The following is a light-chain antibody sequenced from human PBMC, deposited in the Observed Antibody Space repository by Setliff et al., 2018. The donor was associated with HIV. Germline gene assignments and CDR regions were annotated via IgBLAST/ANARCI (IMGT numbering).Light chain of an antibody. Sequence: QSVLTQPPSVSGAPGQRVTISCTGSSSNIGAGYDVHWYQQLPGTAPKLLIYGNNNRPSGVPDRFSGSKSGTSASLAITGLQPEDEADYYCCSYASRSTLIFGGGTKVTVL. J-gene: IGLJ2*01. V-gene: IGLV1-40*01. CDR3: CSYASRSTLI. CDR1: SSNIGAGYD. CDR2: GNN.